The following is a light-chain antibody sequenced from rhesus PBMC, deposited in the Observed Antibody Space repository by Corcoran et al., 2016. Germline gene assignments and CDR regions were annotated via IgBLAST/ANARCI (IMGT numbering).Light chain of an antibody. Sequence: IQMTQSPFAFSASVGDRVTTPCRASQNIYSNLAWYQQKPGKAPTHLFYAASSLQTGIPSRFSGSGSGTDFTLTISSLQPGDSASYYCQHSYGNPSSFGRGTKVEIK. J-gene: IGKJ2*01. CDR3: QHSYGNPSS. CDR2: AAS. V-gene: IGKV1S12*01. CDR1: QNIYSN.